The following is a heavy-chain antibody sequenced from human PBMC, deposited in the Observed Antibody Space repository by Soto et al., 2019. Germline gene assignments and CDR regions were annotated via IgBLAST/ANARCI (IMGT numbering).Heavy chain of an antibody. J-gene: IGHJ5*02. Sequence: GASVKVSCKASGYTFTSYGISWVRQAPGQGLEWMGWISAYNGNTNYAQKLQGRVTMTTDTSTSTAYMELRSLRSDDTAVYYCARTRYYGSGINNWFDPWGQGTLVTVSS. CDR1: GYTFTSYG. CDR2: ISAYNGNT. CDR3: ARTRYYGSGINNWFDP. V-gene: IGHV1-18*01. D-gene: IGHD3-10*01.